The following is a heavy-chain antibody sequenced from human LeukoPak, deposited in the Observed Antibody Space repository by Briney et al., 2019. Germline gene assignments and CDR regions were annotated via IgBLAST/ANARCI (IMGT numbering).Heavy chain of an antibody. CDR2: ISPSSDST. J-gene: IGHJ3*02. Sequence: GGSLRLSCAASGFIFSSYAMSWVRQAPGKGLEWVSAISPSSDSTSYADSVKGRFTIFRDNSKNTVYMQMNSLRAEDTAVYYCAKYGNSGWNDAFDIWGHGTMVTVSS. D-gene: IGHD6-19*01. CDR1: GFIFSSYA. V-gene: IGHV3-23*01. CDR3: AKYGNSGWNDAFDI.